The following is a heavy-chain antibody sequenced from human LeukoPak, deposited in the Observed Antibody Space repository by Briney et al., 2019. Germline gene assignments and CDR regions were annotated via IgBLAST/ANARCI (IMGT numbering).Heavy chain of an antibody. Sequence: PGGSLRLSCAASGFTFSSYSMNWVRQAPGKGLEWVSSISSSSSYIYYADSVKGRFTISRDNAKNSLNLQMNSLRAEDTAVYYCARGGRYSYGPFDPWGQGTLVTVSS. CDR1: GFTFSSYS. J-gene: IGHJ5*02. CDR2: ISSSSSYI. V-gene: IGHV3-21*01. D-gene: IGHD5-18*01. CDR3: ARGGRYSYGPFDP.